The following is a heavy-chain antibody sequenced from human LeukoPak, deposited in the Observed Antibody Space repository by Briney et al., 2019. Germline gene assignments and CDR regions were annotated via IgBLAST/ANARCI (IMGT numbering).Heavy chain of an antibody. V-gene: IGHV5-10-1*01. Sequence: GESLKISCQGSGYSFTSYWISWVRQMPGKGLEWMGRIDPSDSYTNYSPSFQGHVTISADKSISTAYLQWSSLKASDTAMYYCARHVSSSGWYFMIDYWGQGTLVTVSS. D-gene: IGHD6-19*01. CDR2: IDPSDSYT. CDR1: GYSFTSYW. CDR3: ARHVSSSGWYFMIDY. J-gene: IGHJ4*02.